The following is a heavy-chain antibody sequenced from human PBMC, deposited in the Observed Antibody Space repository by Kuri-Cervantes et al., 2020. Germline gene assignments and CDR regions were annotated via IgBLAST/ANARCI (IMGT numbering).Heavy chain of an antibody. V-gene: IGHV1-2*04. Sequence: ASVKVSCKASGYTFTGYGINWVRQATGQGLEWMGWINPNSGGTNYAQKFQGWVTMTRDTSISTAYMELSRLRSDDTAVYYCARDVQMVASSSWGDAFDIWGQGTMVTVSS. CDR1: GYTFTGYG. CDR3: ARDVQMVASSSWGDAFDI. J-gene: IGHJ3*02. D-gene: IGHD6-13*01. CDR2: INPNSGGT.